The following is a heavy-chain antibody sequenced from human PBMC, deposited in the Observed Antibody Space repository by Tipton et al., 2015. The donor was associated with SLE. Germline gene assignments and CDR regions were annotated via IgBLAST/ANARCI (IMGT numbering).Heavy chain of an antibody. CDR2: IYYDGSKK. CDR1: GFRFSSYG. V-gene: IGHV3-33*01. Sequence: SLRLSCAASGFRFSSYGMHWVRQAPGKGLEWVAVIYYDGSKKYYGDSVKGRFTISRDNSKDTLYLQMDSLRVEDMAVYYCASLTGTTNYWGQGTLVTVSS. CDR3: ASLTGTTNY. D-gene: IGHD1-7*01. J-gene: IGHJ4*02.